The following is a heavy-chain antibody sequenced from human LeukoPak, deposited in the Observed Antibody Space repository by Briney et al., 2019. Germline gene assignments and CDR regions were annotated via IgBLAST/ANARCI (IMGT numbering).Heavy chain of an antibody. CDR1: GFTFSSYW. CDR3: ARDGGAGWYFDL. V-gene: IGHV3-7*01. Sequence: QAGGSLRLSCAASGFTFSSYWMSWVRQAPGKGLEWVANIKQDGSEKYYVDSVKGRFTISRDNSKNTLYLQMNSLRAEDTAVYYCARDGGAGWYFDLWGRGTLVTVSS. J-gene: IGHJ2*01. CDR2: IKQDGSEK. D-gene: IGHD3-16*01.